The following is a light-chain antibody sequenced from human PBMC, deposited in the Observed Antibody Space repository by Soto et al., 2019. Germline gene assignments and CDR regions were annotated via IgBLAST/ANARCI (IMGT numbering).Light chain of an antibody. Sequence: EVVVTQSPATLSVSPWERATLSCRASQSVSSNLDWYKQKPGQAPRLLIDGASTRATGIPARVSGSGSGTELTLTISSLQYEDFAVYYCHQYDNWPKTFGQGTRLEIK. CDR1: QSVSSN. V-gene: IGKV3-15*01. J-gene: IGKJ5*01. CDR3: HQYDNWPKT. CDR2: GAS.